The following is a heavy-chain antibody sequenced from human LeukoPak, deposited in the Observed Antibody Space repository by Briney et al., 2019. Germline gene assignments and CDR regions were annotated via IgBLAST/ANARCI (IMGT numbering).Heavy chain of an antibody. Sequence: GESLKISCKGSGYSFTSYWIGWVRQMPGKGLEWKGIIYPGDSDTRYSPSFQGQVTISADKSISTAYLQWSSLKASDTAMYYCARPTNYYYDSSGYYYSGWFDPWGQGTLVTVSS. CDR1: GYSFTSYW. D-gene: IGHD3-22*01. CDR3: ARPTNYYYDSSGYYYSGWFDP. J-gene: IGHJ5*02. CDR2: IYPGDSDT. V-gene: IGHV5-51*01.